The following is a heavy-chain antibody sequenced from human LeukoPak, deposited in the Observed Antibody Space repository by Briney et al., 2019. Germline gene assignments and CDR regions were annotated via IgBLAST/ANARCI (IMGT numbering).Heavy chain of an antibody. Sequence: GASVKVSCKASGYTFTSYGISWVRQAPGQGLEWMGWISAYDGNTNYAQKLQGRVTMTTDTSTSTAYMELRSLRSDDTAVYYCARYYDILTGYHDSIDYWGQGTLVTVSS. J-gene: IGHJ4*02. CDR1: GYTFTSYG. D-gene: IGHD3-9*01. CDR2: ISAYDGNT. CDR3: ARYYDILTGYHDSIDY. V-gene: IGHV1-18*01.